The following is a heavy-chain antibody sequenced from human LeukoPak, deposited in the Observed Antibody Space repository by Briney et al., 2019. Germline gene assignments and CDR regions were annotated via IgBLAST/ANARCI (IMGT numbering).Heavy chain of an antibody. CDR1: GYTFTSSG. Sequence: ASVKVSCKASGYTFTSSGISWARQAPGQGLGWMGWINTYNGNTNYAQKLQGRVTMTTDTPTSTAYMELRSLRSDDTAVYYCARDEQWLVPISRPFYGMDVWGQGTTVTVSS. D-gene: IGHD6-19*01. J-gene: IGHJ6*02. V-gene: IGHV1-18*01. CDR3: ARDEQWLVPISRPFYGMDV. CDR2: INTYNGNT.